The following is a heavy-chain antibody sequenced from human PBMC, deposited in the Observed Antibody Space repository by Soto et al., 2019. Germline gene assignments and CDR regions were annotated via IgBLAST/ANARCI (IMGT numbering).Heavy chain of an antibody. J-gene: IGHJ4*02. Sequence: GGSLRLSCAASGFTFSSYAMSWVRQAPGKGLEWVSAISGSGGSTYYADSVKGRFTISRDNSKNTLYLQMNSLRAEDTAVYYCAKDPDYDFWSGYTIDYWGQGTLVTVSS. D-gene: IGHD3-3*01. CDR2: ISGSGGST. CDR1: GFTFSSYA. V-gene: IGHV3-23*01. CDR3: AKDPDYDFWSGYTIDY.